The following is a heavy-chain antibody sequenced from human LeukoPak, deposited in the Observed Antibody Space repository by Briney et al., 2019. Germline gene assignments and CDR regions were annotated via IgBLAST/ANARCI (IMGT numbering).Heavy chain of an antibody. D-gene: IGHD1-26*01. J-gene: IGHJ4*02. V-gene: IGHV3-64D*06. CDR2: VNNNGGST. Sequence: GGSLRLSCSASGFTFSSFAMHWVRRAPGKGLEYVSAVNNNGGSTFYSDSVKGRFTISRDNSKNTLYLQMSSLRAEDTAVYYCAKKRIGSYYSAADYWGQGTLVTVSS. CDR3: AKKRIGSYYSAADY. CDR1: GFTFSSFA.